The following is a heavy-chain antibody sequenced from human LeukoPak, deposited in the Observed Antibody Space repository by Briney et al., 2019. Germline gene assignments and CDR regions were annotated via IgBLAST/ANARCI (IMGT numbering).Heavy chain of an antibody. CDR1: GFTFSSYA. CDR2: ISGSGYST. V-gene: IGHV3-23*01. CDR3: ATNGTGGYHVDY. J-gene: IGHJ4*02. Sequence: GGSLRLSCAASGFTFSSYAMSWVRQAPGKGLQWVSGISGSGYSTSYADSVKGRFTISRDNSKNTLYLQVNSLRAEDTAVYYCATNGTGGYHVDYWGQGTLVTVSS. D-gene: IGHD2-8*02.